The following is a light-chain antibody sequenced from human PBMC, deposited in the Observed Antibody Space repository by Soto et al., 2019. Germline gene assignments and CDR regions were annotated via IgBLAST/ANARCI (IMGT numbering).Light chain of an antibody. V-gene: IGKV3D-15*01. CDR3: QQYNNWPFIT. CDR1: QSVNSN. J-gene: IGKJ5*01. CDR2: GAS. Sequence: EIVLTQSPGTLTLSPGERATLSCRASQSVNSNYLAWYQQKRGQAPRLLIYGASSRATGIPARFSGSGSGTEFTLTISSLQSEDFAVYYCQQYNNWPFITFGQGTRLEI.